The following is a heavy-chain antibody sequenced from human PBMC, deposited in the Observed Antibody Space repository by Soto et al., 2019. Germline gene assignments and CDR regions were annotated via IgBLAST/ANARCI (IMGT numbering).Heavy chain of an antibody. J-gene: IGHJ6*02. CDR3: ARGRVVTADYYYYYAMDV. Sequence: SVKVSCKASGGTFSSYAISWVRQAPGQGLEWMGGIIPIFGTANYAQKFQGRVTITADESTSTAYMDLSSLRSEDTAVYYCARGRVVTADYYYYYAMDVWGQGTTVTVSS. CDR1: GGTFSSYA. D-gene: IGHD2-2*01. V-gene: IGHV1-69*13. CDR2: IIPIFGTA.